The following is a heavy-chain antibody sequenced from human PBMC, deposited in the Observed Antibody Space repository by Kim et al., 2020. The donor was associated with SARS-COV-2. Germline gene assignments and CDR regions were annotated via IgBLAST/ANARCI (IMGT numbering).Heavy chain of an antibody. CDR3: TTDGLLWFGELFLA. Sequence: AAPVKGRFTISRDDSKNTLYLQMNSLKTEDTAVYYCTTDGLLWFGELFLAWGQGTLVTVSS. D-gene: IGHD3-10*01. V-gene: IGHV3-15*01. J-gene: IGHJ5*02.